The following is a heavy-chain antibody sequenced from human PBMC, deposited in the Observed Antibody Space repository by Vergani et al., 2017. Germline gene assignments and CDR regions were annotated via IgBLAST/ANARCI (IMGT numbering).Heavy chain of an antibody. Sequence: EVQLVESGGGLIQPGGSLRLSCAASGFTVSSNYMSWVRQAPGKGLEWVSVIYSGGSTYYADSVKGRFTISRDNSKNTMYLQMNSLRAEDTAVYYCARDRAHDAFDIWGQGTMVTVSS. CDR2: IYSGGST. CDR1: GFTVSSNY. J-gene: IGHJ3*02. CDR3: ARDRAHDAFDI. V-gene: IGHV3-53*01.